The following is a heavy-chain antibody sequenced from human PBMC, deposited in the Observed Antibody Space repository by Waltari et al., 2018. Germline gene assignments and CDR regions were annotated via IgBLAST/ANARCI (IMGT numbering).Heavy chain of an antibody. CDR3: ARGTVTTNYYYMDV. CDR2: ISRSSIYK. V-gene: IGHV3-21*01. Sequence: EVQLVESGGGLVKPGGSLSLSCAASGFTFGNYSMNWVRQAPGKGLEGVSSISRSSIYKFYADSLKGRFTISRDNAKNSLYLQMSSLGTEDTAVYYCARGTVTTNYYYMDVWGKGTTVTVSS. CDR1: GFTFGNYS. J-gene: IGHJ6*03. D-gene: IGHD4-17*01.